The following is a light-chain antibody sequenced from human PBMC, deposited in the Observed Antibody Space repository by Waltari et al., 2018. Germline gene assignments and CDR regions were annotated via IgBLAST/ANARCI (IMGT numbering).Light chain of an antibody. J-gene: IGLJ1*01. CDR1: KLGDKD. CDR3: QAWDSSTAYV. Sequence: SYELTQPPSVSVSPGQTASITCAGDKLGDKDASWYHQKPGQPPVLVIYQDSKRPSGIPERFSGSKSANTATLSISGTQAMDEADYYCQAWDSSTAYVFGTGTKVTVL. V-gene: IGLV3-1*01. CDR2: QDS.